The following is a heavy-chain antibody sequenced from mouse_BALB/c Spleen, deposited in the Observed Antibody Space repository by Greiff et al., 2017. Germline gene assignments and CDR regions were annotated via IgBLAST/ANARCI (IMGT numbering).Heavy chain of an antibody. Sequence: EVQRVESGGGLVQPGGSRKLSCAASGFTFSSFGMHWVRQAPEKGLEWVAYISSGSSTIYYADTVKGRFTISRDNPKNTLFLQMTSLRSEDTAMYYCARDVITTATLFDYWGQGTTLTVSS. CDR2: ISSGSSTI. CDR1: GFTFSSFG. V-gene: IGHV5-17*02. D-gene: IGHD1-2*01. CDR3: ARDVITTATLFDY. J-gene: IGHJ2*01.